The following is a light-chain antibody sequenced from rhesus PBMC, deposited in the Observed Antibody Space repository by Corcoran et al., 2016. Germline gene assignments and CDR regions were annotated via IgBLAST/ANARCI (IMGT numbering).Light chain of an antibody. CDR2: RES. V-gene: IGKV1-69*01. Sequence: DIQMTQSPSSLSASVGDRVTITCRASQGISNWLAWYQQKPGKAPKLLIYRESNLETGVPSRFSGSGSGTEFTLTISSLQPEDIATYYCQQHDNSPYSFGQGTKVEIK. J-gene: IGKJ2*01. CDR3: QQHDNSPYS. CDR1: QGISNW.